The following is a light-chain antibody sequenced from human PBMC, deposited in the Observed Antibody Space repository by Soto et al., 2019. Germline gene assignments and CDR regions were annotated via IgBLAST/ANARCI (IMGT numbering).Light chain of an antibody. CDR1: QSVRNQ. CDR3: QQRSNSPWT. J-gene: IGKJ1*01. Sequence: EIVLTQSPATLSLSPGERATLSCRASQSVRNQLAWYQQKPGQAPRLLIYDSSIRATGIPGRFSGSGSWTAFTLTISSLEPEDFAVYYCQQRSNSPWTFGQGTKVEIK. V-gene: IGKV3-11*01. CDR2: DSS.